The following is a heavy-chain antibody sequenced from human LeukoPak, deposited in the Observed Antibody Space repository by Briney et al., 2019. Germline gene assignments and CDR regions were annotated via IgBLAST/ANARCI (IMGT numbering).Heavy chain of an antibody. CDR2: ISYDGSNK. CDR3: AREISMVRGVIPFDP. J-gene: IGHJ5*02. Sequence: PGGSLRLSCAASGFTFSSYAMHWVRQAPGKGLEWVAVISYDGSNKYYADSVKGRFTISRDNSKNTLYLQMNSLRAEDTAVYYCAREISMVRGVIPFDPWGQGTLVTVSS. CDR1: GFTFSSYA. V-gene: IGHV3-30-3*01. D-gene: IGHD3-10*01.